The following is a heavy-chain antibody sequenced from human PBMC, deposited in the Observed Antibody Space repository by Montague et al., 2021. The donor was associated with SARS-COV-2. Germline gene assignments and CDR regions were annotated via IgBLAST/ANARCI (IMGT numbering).Heavy chain of an antibody. CDR3: ARLNWLGDNAFDV. V-gene: IGHV2-70*01. CDR2: IDWXNDR. CDR1: GFSLSTSGFS. D-gene: IGHD3-10*01. J-gene: IGHJ3*01. Sequence: PALVKPTQTLTLTCTFSGFSLSTSGFSVNWIRQPPGKALEWLALIDWXNDRYFHTSLRTRLTISKDTSKNQVVLTVTDMDPVDTATYYCARLNWLGDNAFDVWGQGTVVTVSS.